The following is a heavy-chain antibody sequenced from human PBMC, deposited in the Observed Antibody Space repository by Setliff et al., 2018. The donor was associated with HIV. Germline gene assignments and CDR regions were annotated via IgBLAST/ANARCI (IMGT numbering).Heavy chain of an antibody. D-gene: IGHD3-10*01. CDR3: ARQTLWFGDLPGY. Sequence: GESLKISCKGSGYSFSNYWIGWVRQMPGKGLEWMGIIYPGDSQTRYSPSFQGQVTISADKSISTAYPQWSSLKASDTAMYYCARQTLWFGDLPGYWGQGTLVTVSS. CDR2: IYPGDSQT. CDR1: GYSFSNYW. V-gene: IGHV5-51*01. J-gene: IGHJ4*02.